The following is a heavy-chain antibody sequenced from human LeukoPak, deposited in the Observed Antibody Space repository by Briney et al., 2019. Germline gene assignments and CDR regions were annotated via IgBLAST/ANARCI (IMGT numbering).Heavy chain of an antibody. Sequence: SQALSLTCTVSGGSISSGDYYWSWIRQPPGKGLEWIGYIYYSGSTYYNPSLKSRVTISVDTSKNQFSLKLSSVTAADTAVYYCARAPAAYLSSSPFDYWGQGTLVTVSS. J-gene: IGHJ4*02. CDR3: ARAPAAYLSSSPFDY. V-gene: IGHV4-30-4*01. CDR1: GGSISSGDYY. D-gene: IGHD6-6*01. CDR2: IYYSGST.